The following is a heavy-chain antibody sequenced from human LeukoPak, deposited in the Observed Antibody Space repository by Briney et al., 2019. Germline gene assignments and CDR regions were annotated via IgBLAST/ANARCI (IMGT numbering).Heavy chain of an antibody. D-gene: IGHD6-19*01. J-gene: IGHJ4*02. CDR1: GGTFSSYA. CDR3: ARDAGYSSGWDY. CDR2: IIPIFGTA. Sequence: SVKVSCKASGGTFSSYAISWVRQAPGQGLEWMGRIIPIFGTANYAQKFQDRVTITTDESTSTAYMELSSLRSEDTAVYYCARDAGYSSGWDYWGQGTLVTVSS. V-gene: IGHV1-69*05.